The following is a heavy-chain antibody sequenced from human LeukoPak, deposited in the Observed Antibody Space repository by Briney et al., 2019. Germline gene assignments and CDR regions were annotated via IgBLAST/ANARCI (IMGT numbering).Heavy chain of an antibody. D-gene: IGHD5-12*01. J-gene: IGHJ1*01. Sequence: SVKVSCKASGGTFSSYAISWVRQAPGQGLEWMGRIIPILGIANYAQKFQGRVTITADKSTSTAYMELSSLRSEDTAVYYCARAVASVKEYFQHWGQGTLVTVSS. CDR1: GGTFSSYA. V-gene: IGHV1-69*04. CDR3: ARAVASVKEYFQH. CDR2: IIPILGIA.